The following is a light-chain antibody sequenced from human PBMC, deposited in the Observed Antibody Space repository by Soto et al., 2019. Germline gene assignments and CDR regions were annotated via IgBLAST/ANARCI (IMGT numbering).Light chain of an antibody. CDR3: ATWGANLRV. Sequence: QSVLTQPPSVSAAPGQKVIISCSGSSSNIGDHYVFSYQQFPGTAPRLLIYADNKRPPGIPDRFSGSKSGTSATLGSTGLQTGDDADYYCATWGANLRVFGGGTKLTVL. CDR2: ADN. CDR1: SSNIGDHY. V-gene: IGLV1-51*01. J-gene: IGLJ3*02.